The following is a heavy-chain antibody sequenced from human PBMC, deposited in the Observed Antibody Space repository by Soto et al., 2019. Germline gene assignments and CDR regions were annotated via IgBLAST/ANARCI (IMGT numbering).Heavy chain of an antibody. CDR3: ARRLELPLGASLYYYGMDA. CDR2: IDDDGSST. CDR1: GFDFSTHW. Sequence: GGSLRLACAASGFDFSTHWMHWVRQAAGKGLEWVSRIDDDGSSTRYADSVKGRFTISRDNAKNIVYLEMTSLRTEDTAVYFCARRLELPLGASLYYYGMDAWGQGTTVTVSS. V-gene: IGHV3-74*01. D-gene: IGHD1-7*01. J-gene: IGHJ6*02.